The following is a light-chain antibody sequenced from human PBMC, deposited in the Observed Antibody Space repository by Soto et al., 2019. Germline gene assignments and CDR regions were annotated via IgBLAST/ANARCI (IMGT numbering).Light chain of an antibody. CDR3: HQGYRAPYT. Sequence: DIQMTQSPSSLSASVGDRVTFTCRARQNIDTYLNWYQDKPGKAPQLQIYGASSLHSGVPVRFCGRGSGTDFTLTFSSLQPEDYATYYCHQGYRAPYTLGQGTKREIK. CDR1: QNIDTY. J-gene: IGKJ2*01. V-gene: IGKV1-39*01. CDR2: GAS.